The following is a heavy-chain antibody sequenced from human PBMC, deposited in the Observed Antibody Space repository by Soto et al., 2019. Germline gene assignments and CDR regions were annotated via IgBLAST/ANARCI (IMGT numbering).Heavy chain of an antibody. V-gene: IGHV5-51*01. CDR3: ASWSGYPRDPDYYYYYMDV. Sequence: GESLKISCKGSGYSFTSYWIGWVRQMPGKGLEWMGIIYPGDSDTRYSPSFQGQVTISADKSISTAYLQWSSLKASDTAMYYCASWSGYPRDPDYYYYYMDVWGKGTTVTVSS. CDR2: IYPGDSDT. CDR1: GYSFTSYW. D-gene: IGHD3-3*01. J-gene: IGHJ6*03.